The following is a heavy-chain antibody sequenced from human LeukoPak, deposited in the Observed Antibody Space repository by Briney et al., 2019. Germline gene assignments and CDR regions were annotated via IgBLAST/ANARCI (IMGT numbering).Heavy chain of an antibody. CDR3: TREGGSGWAPFDY. CDR2: VTAFTDDT. CDR1: GYTLSDFG. J-gene: IGHJ4*02. D-gene: IGHD6-19*01. V-gene: IGHV1-18*01. Sequence: GASVKVSCKASGYTLSDFGINWVRQAPGQGLEWVGWVTAFTDDTKSAQKFQGRVTMTTDTSTNTAYLELRSLRSDDTAVCFCTREGGSGWAPFDYWGQGTLVTVSS.